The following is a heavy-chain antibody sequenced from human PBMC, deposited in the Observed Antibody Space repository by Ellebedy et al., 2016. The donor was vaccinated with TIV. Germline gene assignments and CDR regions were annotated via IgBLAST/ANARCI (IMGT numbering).Heavy chain of an antibody. CDR3: ARAYNYGSGDYYPLFDY. Sequence: GESLKISCEVSGFTFTDYYMSWIRQAPGKGLEWISYITISGSDVFYADSVKGRFTISRDNAEKSLYLHMNSLRAEDTAVYFCARAYNYGSGDYYPLFDYWGQGTLVTVSS. CDR1: GFTFTDYY. J-gene: IGHJ4*02. V-gene: IGHV3-11*01. D-gene: IGHD3-10*01. CDR2: ITISGSDV.